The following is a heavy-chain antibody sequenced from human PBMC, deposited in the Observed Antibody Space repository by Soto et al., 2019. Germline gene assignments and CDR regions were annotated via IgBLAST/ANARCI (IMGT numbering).Heavy chain of an antibody. J-gene: IGHJ3*02. CDR1: GFTFSNYG. CDR3: AREAYDSSGYLTNDSFDI. CDR2: IWYDGSNK. Sequence: QVQLVESGGGVVQPGRSLRLSCAASGFTFSNYGMHWVRQAPGEGLEWVAVIWYDGSNKYYADSVKGRFTISRDNSKNPLYLQMNSLRAEDTAVYYCAREAYDSSGYLTNDSFDIWGQGTMVTVSS. V-gene: IGHV3-33*01. D-gene: IGHD3-22*01.